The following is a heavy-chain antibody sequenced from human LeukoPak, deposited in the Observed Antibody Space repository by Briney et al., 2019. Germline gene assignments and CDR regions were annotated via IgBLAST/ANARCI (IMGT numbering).Heavy chain of an antibody. D-gene: IGHD6-19*01. CDR3: ARRLVEGAVARLDY. J-gene: IGHJ4*02. V-gene: IGHV4-34*01. CDR2: SNHSGSS. Sequence: PSETLSLTCAVYGGSFSRYSWSWVRQPPGKGLEWIGESNHSGSSRYSPSLKSRVTMSLDTSKNQFSLRLSSVTAADTAVYYCARRLVEGAVARLDYWGQGTLVTVSS. CDR1: GGSFSRYS.